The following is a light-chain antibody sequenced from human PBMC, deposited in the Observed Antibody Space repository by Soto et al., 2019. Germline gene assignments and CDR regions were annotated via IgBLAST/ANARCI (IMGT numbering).Light chain of an antibody. CDR2: QTS. V-gene: IGKV3D-11*03. CDR1: QYINTR. J-gene: IGKJ1*01. CDR3: HQRQSWLRT. Sequence: EIVLTHSPATLSSFPGDRVTLSCRASQYINTRLAWYQHRPGQAPRLLIYQTSIRAAGIPARFSASGTGKGLTLTVSDVQTEDFAVYYCHQRQSWLRTVGHRNKVDIK.